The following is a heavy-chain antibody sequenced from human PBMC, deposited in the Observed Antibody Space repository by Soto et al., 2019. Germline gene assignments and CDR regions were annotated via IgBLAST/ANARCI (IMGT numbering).Heavy chain of an antibody. CDR3: ARGLN. J-gene: IGHJ3*01. Sequence: QVQLVQSGAEVKKPGASVRVYCKASGYTFTSFDINWVRHATGQGLEWMGWMNPNSGNTGYAQKFQGRVILTRSTSTSTAYMDLSGLRSEDTAVYYCARGLNWGQGTMVTVSS. V-gene: IGHV1-8*01. CDR1: GYTFTSFD. CDR2: MNPNSGNT.